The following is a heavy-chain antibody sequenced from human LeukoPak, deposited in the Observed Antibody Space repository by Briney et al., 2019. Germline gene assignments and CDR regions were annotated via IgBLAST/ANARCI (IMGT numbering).Heavy chain of an antibody. J-gene: IGHJ4*02. Sequence: SETLSLTCTVSGGSISSSRYYWGWIRQPPGKGLEWIGSIYNNGNTYYSPSLQSRVTISIDTSKNQFSLKVTSVAAADTAVFYCARLNRVTGDCYVDFWGQGTLVTVSS. CDR1: GGSISSSRYY. V-gene: IGHV4-39*01. CDR3: ARLNRVTGDCYVDF. CDR2: IYNNGNT. D-gene: IGHD2-21*02.